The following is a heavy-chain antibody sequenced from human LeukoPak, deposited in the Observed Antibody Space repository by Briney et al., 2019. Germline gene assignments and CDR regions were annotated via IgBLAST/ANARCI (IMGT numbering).Heavy chain of an antibody. D-gene: IGHD2-15*01. V-gene: IGHV3-30*18. CDR1: GFTFSSYG. CDR3: AKDWDIVVVVAAMIDY. J-gene: IGHJ4*02. CDR2: ISYDGSNK. Sequence: PGGSLRLSCAASGFTFSSYGMHWVRQAPGKGLEWVAVISYDGSNKYYADSVKGRFTISRDNSKNTLYLQMNSLRAEDTAVYYCAKDWDIVVVVAAMIDYWGQGTLVTVSS.